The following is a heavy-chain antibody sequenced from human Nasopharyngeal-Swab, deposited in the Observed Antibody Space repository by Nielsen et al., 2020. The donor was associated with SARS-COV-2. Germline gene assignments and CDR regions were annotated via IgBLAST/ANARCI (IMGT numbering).Heavy chain of an antibody. CDR1: GFTFSSYG. CDR2: IWYDGSNK. V-gene: IGHV3-33*01. D-gene: IGHD5-18*01. J-gene: IGHJ6*02. Sequence: GGSLRLSCAASGFTFSSYGMHWVRQAPGKGLEWVAVIWYDGSNKYYADSVEGRFTISRDNSKNTLYLQMNSLRAEDTAVYYCARAKYVDTDNSDYGMDVWGQGTTVTVSS. CDR3: ARAKYVDTDNSDYGMDV.